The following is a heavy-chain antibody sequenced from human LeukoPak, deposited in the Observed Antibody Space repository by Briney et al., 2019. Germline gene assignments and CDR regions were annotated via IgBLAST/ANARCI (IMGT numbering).Heavy chain of an antibody. CDR1: GNSLFYLS. CDR3: ARANPSKGDYYYYMDV. J-gene: IGHJ6*03. V-gene: IGHV1-24*01. Sequence: ASVKVSCKVSGNSLFYLSLHWVRQAPGIGLEWMGGYDPEDAETIYAEKFQGRVTITTDESTSTAYMELSSLRSEDTAVYYCARANPSKGDYYYYMDVWGKGTTVTVSS. CDR2: YDPEDAET.